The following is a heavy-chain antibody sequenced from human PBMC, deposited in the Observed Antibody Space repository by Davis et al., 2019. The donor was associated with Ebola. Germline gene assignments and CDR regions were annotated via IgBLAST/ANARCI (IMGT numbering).Heavy chain of an antibody. J-gene: IGHJ6*02. CDR3: AKGPPYAMVQGKPRGYYYYGMDV. CDR1: GFTFSSNW. CDR2: IYNGGST. Sequence: GGSLRLSCAASGFTFSSNWMSWVRQAPGKGLEWVSVIYNGGSTYYADSVKGRFTISRDNSKNTLYLQMNSLRAEDTAVYYCAKGPPYAMVQGKPRGYYYYGMDVWGQGTTVTVSS. D-gene: IGHD3-10*01. V-gene: IGHV3-53*01.